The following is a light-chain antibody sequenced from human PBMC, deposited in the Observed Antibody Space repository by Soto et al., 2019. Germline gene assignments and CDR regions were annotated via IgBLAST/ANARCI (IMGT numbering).Light chain of an antibody. J-gene: IGKJ4*01. CDR3: QQRSNWPT. CDR2: DAS. Sequence: EILLTQSPATLSLSPGERATLSCRASQSVSSYLAWYQQKPGQPPRLLIYDASNRATGIPARFSGSGSGTDFTLTISSLEPEDFAVYYCQQRSNWPTFGGGTKVDIK. CDR1: QSVSSY. V-gene: IGKV3-11*01.